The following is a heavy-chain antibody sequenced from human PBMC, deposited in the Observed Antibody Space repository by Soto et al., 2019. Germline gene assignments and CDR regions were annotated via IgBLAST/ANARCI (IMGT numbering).Heavy chain of an antibody. Sequence: SETLSLTCAFYGWSFSGYYWSWIRQPPGKGLEWIGEINHSGSTNYNPSLKSRVTISVDTSKNQFSLKLSSVTAADTAVYYCARGITMVRRIFDYWGQGTLVTVSS. CDR3: ARGITMVRRIFDY. CDR2: INHSGST. CDR1: GWSFSGYY. V-gene: IGHV4-34*01. J-gene: IGHJ4*02. D-gene: IGHD3-10*01.